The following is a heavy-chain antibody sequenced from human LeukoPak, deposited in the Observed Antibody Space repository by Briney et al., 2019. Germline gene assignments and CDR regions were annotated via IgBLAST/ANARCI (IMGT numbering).Heavy chain of an antibody. D-gene: IGHD2-15*01. CDR3: ARGYCSGGSCYYYYGMDV. Sequence: ASVKVSCKASGYTFTTYYMHWVRQAPGQGLEWMGIINPSAGSTSYAQQFQGRVTMTRDTSTNTVYMELSSLRSEDTAVYYCARGYCSGGSCYYYYGMDVWGQGTTVTVSS. V-gene: IGHV1-46*01. CDR2: INPSAGST. J-gene: IGHJ6*02. CDR1: GYTFTTYY.